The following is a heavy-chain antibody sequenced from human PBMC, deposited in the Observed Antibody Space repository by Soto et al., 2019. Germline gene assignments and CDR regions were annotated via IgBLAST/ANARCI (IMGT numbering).Heavy chain of an antibody. CDR1: GGSFSGYY. D-gene: IGHD3-9*01. J-gene: IGHJ4*02. V-gene: IGHV4-34*01. Sequence: SETLSLTCAVYGGSFSGYYWSWIRQPPGKGLEWIGEIYHSGGTNYNPSLKSRVTISVDTSKNQFSLKLSSVTAADTAVYYCARRTLYYDILTGYFMYYFDYWGQGTLVTVSS. CDR2: IYHSGGT. CDR3: ARRTLYYDILTGYFMYYFDY.